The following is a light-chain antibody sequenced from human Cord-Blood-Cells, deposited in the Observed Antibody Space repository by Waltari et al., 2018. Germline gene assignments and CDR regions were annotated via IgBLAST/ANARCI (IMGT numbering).Light chain of an antibody. J-gene: IGLJ2*01. CDR3: SSYTSSSTVV. CDR2: VVR. Sequence: QSALPPPASVSGSPGQPITISCTGTSSDAGGYNYVSWYQQHPGKAPKLMIYVVRNRPSGVSKRFSGSKAGNTASLTISGLQAEDEADYYCSSYTSSSTVVFGGGTKLTVL. CDR1: SSDAGGYNY. V-gene: IGLV2-14*01.